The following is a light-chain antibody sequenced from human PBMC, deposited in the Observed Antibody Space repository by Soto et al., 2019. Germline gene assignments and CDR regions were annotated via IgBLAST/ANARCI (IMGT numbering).Light chain of an antibody. CDR1: ESMSNC. V-gene: IGKV1-5*01. CDR3: QQCHRYLT. J-gene: IGKJ1*01. Sequence: DIQMTQSPSTLSASVGDRVTITCRASESMSNCLAWYQQXPGKAPKFLISGASSLQSGVPSRFSGSASGTEFTLTISSLQPDDIATYYCQQCHRYLTFGQGTKVDIK. CDR2: GAS.